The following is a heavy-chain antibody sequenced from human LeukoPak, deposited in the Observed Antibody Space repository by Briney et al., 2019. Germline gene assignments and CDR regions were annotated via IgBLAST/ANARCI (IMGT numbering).Heavy chain of an antibody. J-gene: IGHJ6*02. CDR3: AREDTVTRGYGMDV. CDR2: ISAYNGNT. V-gene: IGHV1-18*01. CDR1: GYTFTSYG. D-gene: IGHD4-17*01. Sequence: GASVKVSCKASGYTFTSYGISWVRQAPGQGLEWMGWISAYNGNTNYAQKLQGRVTMTRDTSTSTVYMELSSLRSEDTAVYYCAREDTVTRGYGMDVWGQGTTVTVSS.